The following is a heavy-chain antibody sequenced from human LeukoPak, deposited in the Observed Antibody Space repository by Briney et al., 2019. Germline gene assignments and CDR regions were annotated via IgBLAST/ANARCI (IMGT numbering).Heavy chain of an antibody. J-gene: IGHJ4*02. CDR2: IAYGSDE. CDR1: GFTFGSYG. CDR3: ARDVMAVAGTLGFDC. D-gene: IGHD6-19*01. Sequence: GGSLRLSCVAYGFTFGSYGMHWVRQAPGKGLDWVAVIAYGSDENYADYVKGRFTISRDNFKNTLYLQMNSLGPEDTAMYYCARDVMAVAGTLGFDCWGQGALVTVSS. V-gene: IGHV3-30*04.